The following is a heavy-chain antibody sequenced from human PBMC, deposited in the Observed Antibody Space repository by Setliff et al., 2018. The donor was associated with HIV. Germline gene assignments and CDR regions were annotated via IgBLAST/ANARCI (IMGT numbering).Heavy chain of an antibody. D-gene: IGHD3-10*01. CDR1: GDSMSSGDYS. CDR2: IYPSGRT. Sequence: SETLSLTCAVSGDSMSSGDYSWNWIRQSPGKGLEWIGYIYPSGRTYYNPSLKNRVTMSIDRSKKQFSLNLSSVTAADTALYFCVREGAGSGSYYLDFWGQGILVTVPQ. J-gene: IGHJ4*02. CDR3: VREGAGSGSYYLDF. V-gene: IGHV4-30-2*06.